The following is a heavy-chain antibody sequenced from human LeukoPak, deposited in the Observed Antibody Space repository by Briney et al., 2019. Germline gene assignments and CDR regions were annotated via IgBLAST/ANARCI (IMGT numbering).Heavy chain of an antibody. CDR1: GFTFSSYE. V-gene: IGHV3-48*03. J-gene: IGHJ4*02. Sequence: GGSLRLSCAASGFTFSSYEMNWVRQAPGKGLEWVSYISSSGSTIYYADSVKGRFTISRDNAKNSLYLQMNSLRAEDTAVYYCARDRSGSYSGVDYWGQGTLVTVSS. CDR2: ISSSGSTI. D-gene: IGHD1-26*01. CDR3: ARDRSGSYSGVDY.